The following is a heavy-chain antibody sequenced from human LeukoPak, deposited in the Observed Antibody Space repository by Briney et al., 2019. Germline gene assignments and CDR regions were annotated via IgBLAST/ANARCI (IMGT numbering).Heavy chain of an antibody. CDR2: INSDGSST. Sequence: GGSLRLSCAASGFTFSSYWMHWVRQAPGKGLVWVSRINSDGSSTSYADSVKGRFTISRDNAKNSLYLQMNSLGAEDTAVYYCAELGITMIGGVWGKGTTVTISS. CDR3: AELGITMIGGV. V-gene: IGHV3-74*01. J-gene: IGHJ6*04. D-gene: IGHD3-10*02. CDR1: GFTFSSYW.